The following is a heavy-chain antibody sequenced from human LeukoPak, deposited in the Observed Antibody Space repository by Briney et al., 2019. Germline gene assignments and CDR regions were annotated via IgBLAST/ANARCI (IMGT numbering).Heavy chain of an antibody. CDR2: INSDGSIT. V-gene: IGHV3-74*01. Sequence: GGSLRLSCAASGFTFTTYWMHWVRQAPGKGLVWVSHINSDGSITSYADSVKGRFTISRDNAKNTLYLQMNSLRAEDTAVYYCARRLYYDTPFDYWGQGTLVTVSS. CDR3: ARRLYYDTPFDY. J-gene: IGHJ4*02. CDR1: GFTFTTYW. D-gene: IGHD3-22*01.